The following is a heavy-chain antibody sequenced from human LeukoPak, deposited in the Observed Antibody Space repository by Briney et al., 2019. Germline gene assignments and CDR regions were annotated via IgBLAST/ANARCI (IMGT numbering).Heavy chain of an antibody. V-gene: IGHV1-69*13. J-gene: IGHJ3*02. CDR2: IIPIFGTA. CDR3: AREAGVDQEGAFDI. CDR1: GYTFSTYP. Sequence: ASVKVSCKASGYTFSTYPINWVRQAPGQGLEWMGGIIPIFGTANYAQKFQGRVTITADESTSTAYMELSSLRSEDTAVYYCAREAGVDQEGAFDIWGQGTMVTVSS. D-gene: IGHD5-12*01.